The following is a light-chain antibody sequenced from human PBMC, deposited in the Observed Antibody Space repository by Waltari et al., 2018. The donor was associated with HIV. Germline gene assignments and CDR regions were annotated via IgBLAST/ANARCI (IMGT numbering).Light chain of an antibody. CDR2: GAS. J-gene: IGKJ2*01. CDR3: QQYGTSYT. CDR1: QSISNNY. V-gene: IGKV3-20*01. Sequence: EIVLTQSPGPLSLSPGERATLSCRASQSISNNYLAWYQQRPGQAPRLLIYGASSRATAIPERFSGSGSGTDFTLTISRLEPEDSAVFYCQQYGTSYTFGQGTKLEIK.